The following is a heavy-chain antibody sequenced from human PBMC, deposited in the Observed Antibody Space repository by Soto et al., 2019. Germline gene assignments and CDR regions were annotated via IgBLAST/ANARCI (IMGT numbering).Heavy chain of an antibody. CDR2: IYDSGST. CDR3: ARDERYCTNGVCSGRIDY. V-gene: IGHV4-59*01. Sequence: PSETLSLTCTVSGGSISYYYWSWIRQPPGKGLEWIGYIYDSGSTNYNPSLKSRVTISVDTSKNQFSLKLSFVTAADTAVYYCARDERYCTNGVCSGRIDYWGQGTLVTVSS. D-gene: IGHD2-8*01. CDR1: GGSISYYY. J-gene: IGHJ4*02.